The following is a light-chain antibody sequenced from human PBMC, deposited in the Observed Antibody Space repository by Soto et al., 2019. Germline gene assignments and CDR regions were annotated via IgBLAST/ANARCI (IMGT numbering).Light chain of an antibody. J-gene: IGKJ1*01. CDR3: QQYSSGM. Sequence: IVLTQSPGTLSLSPGERATLSCRASQSVDSNYLAWYQQKPGQAPRLLIYGASRRATGIPDRFSGGGSGTDLTLTISRLEPVDFAVYYCQQYSSGMFGQGTKVEIK. CDR2: GAS. V-gene: IGKV3-20*01. CDR1: QSVDSNY.